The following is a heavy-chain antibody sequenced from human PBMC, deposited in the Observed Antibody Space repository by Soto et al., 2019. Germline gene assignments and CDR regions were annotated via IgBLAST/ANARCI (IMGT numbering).Heavy chain of an antibody. CDR3: ARPANTVADHFDL. CDR2: IYPSDSDT. CDR1: GYTFTIYW. V-gene: IGHV5-51*01. Sequence: GESLKISCQVSGYTFTIYWIGWVRQMPGKGLEWVGIIYPSDSDTRYSPSFQGQVTISADQSINTAYLQWDSLKASDTAIYYCARPANTVADHFDLWGQGTPVTVSS. J-gene: IGHJ4*02. D-gene: IGHD4-17*01.